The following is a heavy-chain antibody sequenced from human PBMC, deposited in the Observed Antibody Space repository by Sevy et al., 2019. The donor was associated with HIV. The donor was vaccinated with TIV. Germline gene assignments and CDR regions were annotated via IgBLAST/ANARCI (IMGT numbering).Heavy chain of an antibody. CDR3: AREVEGALKYFDS. CDR1: GYNFIFYA. CDR2: INPGNGIT. Sequence: ASVKFSCKASGYNFIFYAVHWVRQAPGQSLEWMGWINPGNGITKYSQNFQGRVTITRDTSATSTYMELASLTSEDTSVYYRAREVEGALKYFDSWGQGTLVTVSS. J-gene: IGHJ4*02. V-gene: IGHV1-3*01. D-gene: IGHD1-1*01.